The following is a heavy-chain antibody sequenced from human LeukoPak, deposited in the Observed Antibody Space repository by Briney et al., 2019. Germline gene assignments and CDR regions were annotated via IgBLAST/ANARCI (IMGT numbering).Heavy chain of an antibody. V-gene: IGHV3-7*01. Sequence: ETLSLTCAVYGGSFSDYYWTWIRQPPGKGLEWVANIKQDGSEKYYVDSVKGRFTISRDNAKNSLYLQMNSLRAEDTAVYYCARDQDTAMAPGYWGQGTLVTVSS. CDR2: IKQDGSEK. J-gene: IGHJ4*02. CDR3: ARDQDTAMAPGY. D-gene: IGHD5-18*01. CDR1: GGSFSDYY.